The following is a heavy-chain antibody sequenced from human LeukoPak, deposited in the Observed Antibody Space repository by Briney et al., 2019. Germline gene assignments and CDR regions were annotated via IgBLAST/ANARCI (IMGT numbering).Heavy chain of an antibody. V-gene: IGHV4-59*01. J-gene: IGHJ5*02. CDR1: GGSISSYY. D-gene: IGHD3-22*01. Sequence: PSETLSLTCTVSGGSISSYYWSWLRQPPGKGLEWIGYIYYSGSTNYNPSLKSRITISVDTSKNQFSLKLSSVTAADTAVYYCARSAMYYYDSSGFRSWFDPWGQGTLVTVSS. CDR2: IYYSGST. CDR3: ARSAMYYYDSSGFRSWFDP.